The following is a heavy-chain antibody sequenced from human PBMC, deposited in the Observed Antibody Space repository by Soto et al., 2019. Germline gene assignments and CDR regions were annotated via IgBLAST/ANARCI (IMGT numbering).Heavy chain of an antibody. D-gene: IGHD5-12*01. V-gene: IGHV1-2*04. CDR2: INPNSGGT. CDR1: GYTFTGYY. CDR3: ARDSGSTTGPLYYMDV. Sequence: GASVKVSCKASGYTFTGYYMHWVRQAPGQGLEWMGWINPNSGGTNYAQKFQGWVTMTRDTSISTAYMELSRLRSDDTAVYYCARDSGSTTGPLYYMDVWGKGTTVTVSS. J-gene: IGHJ6*03.